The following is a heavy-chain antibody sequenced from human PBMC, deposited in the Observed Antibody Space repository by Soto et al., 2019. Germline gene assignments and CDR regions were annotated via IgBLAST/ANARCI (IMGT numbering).Heavy chain of an antibody. Sequence: SDTLSLTCTVSGGSISSGGYYWSWIRQHPGKGLEWIGYIYYSGSTYYNPSLKSRVTISVDTSKNQFSLKLSSVTAADTAVYYCARVVNDILTGYVPRFDYWGQGTLVTVS. D-gene: IGHD3-9*01. CDR2: IYYSGST. V-gene: IGHV4-31*03. CDR1: GGSISSGGYY. J-gene: IGHJ4*02. CDR3: ARVVNDILTGYVPRFDY.